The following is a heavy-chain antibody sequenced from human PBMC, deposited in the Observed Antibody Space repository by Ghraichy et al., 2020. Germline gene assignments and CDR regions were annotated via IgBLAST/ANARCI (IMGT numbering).Heavy chain of an antibody. Sequence: LSLTCAASGFTFSSYWMHWVRQAPGKGLVWVSRINGDGTTTHYADSVKGRFTISRDNAKNMLYLQMNSLRAEDTAIYYCVRAFDYWGQGTLVTVSS. J-gene: IGHJ4*02. CDR3: VRAFDY. V-gene: IGHV3-74*01. CDR1: GFTFSSYW. CDR2: INGDGTTT.